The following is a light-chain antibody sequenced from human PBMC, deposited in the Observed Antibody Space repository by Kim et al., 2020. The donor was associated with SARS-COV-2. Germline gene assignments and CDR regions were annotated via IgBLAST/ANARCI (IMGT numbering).Light chain of an antibody. Sequence: SYELTQPPSVSVAPGKTARITCGGNNIGSKSVHWYQQKPAQAPVLVIYYDSDRPSGIPERFSGSNSGNTATLTISRVEAGDEADYYCQVWDSSSVVFGGGTKLTVL. CDR3: QVWDSSSVV. V-gene: IGLV3-21*04. J-gene: IGLJ2*01. CDR2: YDS. CDR1: NIGSKS.